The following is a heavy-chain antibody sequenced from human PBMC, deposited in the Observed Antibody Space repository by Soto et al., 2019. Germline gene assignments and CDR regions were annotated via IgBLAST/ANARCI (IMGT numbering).Heavy chain of an antibody. J-gene: IGHJ6*02. V-gene: IGHV5-51*01. D-gene: IGHD4-17*01. Sequence: PGESLKISCKGSGNSFTSYWIGWVRQTPGKGLEWMGIIYPGDSDTRYSPSFQGQVTISADKSISTAYLQWSSLKASDTAMYYCARPGYGDPNKKGYYGMDVWGQGTTVTVSS. CDR2: IYPGDSDT. CDR1: GNSFTSYW. CDR3: ARPGYGDPNKKGYYGMDV.